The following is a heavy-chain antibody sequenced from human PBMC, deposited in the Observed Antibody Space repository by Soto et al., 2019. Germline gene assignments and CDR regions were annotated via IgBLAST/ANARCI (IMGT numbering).Heavy chain of an antibody. D-gene: IGHD2-15*01. CDR2: ISSSSSYI. CDR3: TQLGYCSGGSCRNEGY. V-gene: IGHV3-21*01. Sequence: GGSLRLSCAASGFTFSSYSMNWVRQAPGKGLEWVSSISSSSSYIYYADSVKGRFTISRDNAKNSLYLQMNSLRAEDTAVYYCTQLGYCSGGSCRNEGYWGQGTLVTVSS. CDR1: GFTFSSYS. J-gene: IGHJ4*02.